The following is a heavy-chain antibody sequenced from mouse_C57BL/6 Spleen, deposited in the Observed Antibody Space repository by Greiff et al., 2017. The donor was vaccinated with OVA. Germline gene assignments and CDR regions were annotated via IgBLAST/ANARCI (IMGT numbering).Heavy chain of an antibody. Sequence: QVQLQQSGAELVKPGASVKLSCKASGYTFTSYWMHWVKQRPGQGLEWIGMIHPNSGSTNYNEKFKSKATLTVDKSSSTAYMQLSSLTSEDSAVYYCARDGKENYFDYWGQGTTLTVSS. J-gene: IGHJ2*01. V-gene: IGHV1-64*01. CDR1: GYTFTSYW. D-gene: IGHD2-1*01. CDR2: IHPNSGST. CDR3: ARDGKENYFDY.